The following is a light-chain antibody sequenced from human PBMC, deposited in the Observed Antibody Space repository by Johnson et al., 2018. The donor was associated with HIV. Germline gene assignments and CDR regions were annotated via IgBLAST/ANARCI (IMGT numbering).Light chain of an antibody. J-gene: IGLJ1*01. CDR3: GTWGGV. CDR2: DNN. V-gene: IGLV1-51*01. CDR1: SSNIGNNY. Sequence: QSVLTQPPSVYAAPGQKVTISCYGSSSNIGNNYVSWYQQLPGTAPKLLIYDNNKRHAGIPDRFSGSKAGTSATLGITGLQTGDEADYYCGTWGGVFGTGTKVTVL.